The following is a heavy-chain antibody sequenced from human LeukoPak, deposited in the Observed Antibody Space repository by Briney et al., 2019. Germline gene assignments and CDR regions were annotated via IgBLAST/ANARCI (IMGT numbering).Heavy chain of an antibody. Sequence: GGSLRLSCAASGFTFNSYTMHWVRQAPGKGLGWVSAVSGSGGSTYYADSVNGRFTLSTDNSKNTLYLQMNTLRAEDTAVYYCAKDYPLDYWGQGALVTVSS. V-gene: IGHV3-23*01. J-gene: IGHJ4*02. CDR2: VSGSGGST. CDR1: GFTFNSYT. CDR3: AKDYPLDY.